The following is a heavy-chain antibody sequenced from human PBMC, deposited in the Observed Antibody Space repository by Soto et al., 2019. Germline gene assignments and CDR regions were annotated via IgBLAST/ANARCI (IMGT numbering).Heavy chain of an antibody. CDR2: INPNSGGT. J-gene: IGHJ4*02. Sequence: XSVKVSCKASVYSFTCYYMHWVRQAPGQGLEWMGWINPNSGGTNYAQKFQGRVTMTRDTSISTAYMELSRLRSDDTAVYYCARAQGATYYDFWSGYPYFDYWGQGTLVTVSS. CDR3: ARAQGATYYDFWSGYPYFDY. D-gene: IGHD3-3*01. CDR1: VYSFTCYY. V-gene: IGHV1-2*02.